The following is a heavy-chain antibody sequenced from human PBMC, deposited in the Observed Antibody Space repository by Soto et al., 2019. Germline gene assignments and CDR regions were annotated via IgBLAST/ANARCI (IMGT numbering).Heavy chain of an antibody. CDR2: ISADKGNT. V-gene: IGHV1-18*01. CDR3: ARGSRFDAFDI. Sequence: QDQLVQSGAEVKKPGASVKFSCKVSGYIFTTYGIGGVRQAPGQGLEWMAWISADKGNTDYAQKFQDRVTMTTDISTNTAYMELSSLRSDDTAVYYCARGSRFDAFDIWGQGTMVTVSS. J-gene: IGHJ3*02. CDR1: GYIFTTYG.